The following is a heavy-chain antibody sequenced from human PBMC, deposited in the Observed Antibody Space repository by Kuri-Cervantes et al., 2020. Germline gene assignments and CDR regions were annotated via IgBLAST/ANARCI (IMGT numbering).Heavy chain of an antibody. CDR2: ISSSSSYI. CDR1: GFTFSSYS. Sequence: GGSLRLSCAASGFTFSSYSMNWVRQAPGKGLEWVSSISSSSSYIYYADSVKGRFTISRDNAKNSLYLQMNSLRAEDTAVYYCAKDAKDYYDSSGYYYGLPDFDYWGQGALVTVSP. D-gene: IGHD3-22*01. J-gene: IGHJ4*02. V-gene: IGHV3-21*01. CDR3: AKDAKDYYDSSGYYYGLPDFDY.